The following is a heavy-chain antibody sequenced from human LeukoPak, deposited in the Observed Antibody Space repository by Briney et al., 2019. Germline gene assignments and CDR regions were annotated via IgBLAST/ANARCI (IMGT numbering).Heavy chain of an antibody. CDR3: AKGRYYDSGNAFDI. V-gene: IGHV3-23*01. CDR2: IRGSGGTT. D-gene: IGHD3-9*01. CDR1: GFTFSSYA. Sequence: PGGSLRLSCAASGFTFSSYAINWVRQAPGRGLEWVSVIRGSGGTTYYADSVKGRFTISRDNSKNTLYLQMNSLRAEDTAVYYCAKGRYYDSGNAFDIWGQGTVVTVSS. J-gene: IGHJ3*02.